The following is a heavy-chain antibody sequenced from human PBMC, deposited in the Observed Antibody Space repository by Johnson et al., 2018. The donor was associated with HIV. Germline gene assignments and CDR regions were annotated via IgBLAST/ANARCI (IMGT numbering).Heavy chain of an antibody. CDR1: GFTFSSYA. Sequence: VQLVESGGGVVQPERSLRLSCAASGFTFSSYAMHWVRQAPGKGLEWVSGISGSGGSTYYADSVKGRFTISRDSSKNTLYLQINSLRAEDTAVYYCAKGGSYAPFDAFDIWGRGTMVTVSS. CDR3: AKGGSYAPFDAFDI. D-gene: IGHD1-26*01. J-gene: IGHJ3*02. V-gene: IGHV3-23*04. CDR2: ISGSGGST.